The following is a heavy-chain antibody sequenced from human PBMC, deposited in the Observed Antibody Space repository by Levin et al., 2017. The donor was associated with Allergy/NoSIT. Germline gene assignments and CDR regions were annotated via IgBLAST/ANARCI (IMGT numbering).Heavy chain of an antibody. D-gene: IGHD2-2*02. Sequence: PGGSLRLSCAASGFTFSNYGMHWVRQAPGKGLEWVAVISYDGSDKYYADSVKGRFTISRDNSKNTLYLQMNSLRAEDTAVFYCAKDPQLTCSSYSCDNYYGLDVWGLGTTVTVSS. J-gene: IGHJ6*02. V-gene: IGHV3-30*18. CDR1: GFTFSNYG. CDR3: AKDPQLTCSSYSCDNYYGLDV. CDR2: ISYDGSDK.